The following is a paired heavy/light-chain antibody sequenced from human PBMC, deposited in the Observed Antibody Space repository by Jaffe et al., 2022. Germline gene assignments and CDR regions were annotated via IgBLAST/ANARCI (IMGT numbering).Light chain of an antibody. CDR3: QQYSDSLWT. V-gene: IGKV3-20*01. CDR2: GAS. Sequence: EIVLTQSPGTLSLSPGERAALSCRASQSVERNYLVWFQQRPGQAPRLLIYGASNRATGVPERFSGSGSGTDFTLTIDRLEPEDFAIYYCQQYSDSLWTFGQGTTVEIK. CDR1: QSVERNY. J-gene: IGKJ1*01.
Heavy chain of an antibody. CDR2: FLPNEKT. D-gene: IGHD4-17*01. CDR1: GGSFNNKDW. CDR3: ARDHDYGGDTWAFDV. V-gene: IGHV4-4*02. J-gene: IGHJ3*01. Sequence: QVQLQESGPGLVKPSGTLSLICTVSGGSFNNKDWWTWVRQSPGKGLEWIAEFLPNEKTYYNPSLKSRVTISVDKSRNQFSLKLTSLTAADTAIYYCARDHDYGGDTWAFDVWGQGTVVTVSS.